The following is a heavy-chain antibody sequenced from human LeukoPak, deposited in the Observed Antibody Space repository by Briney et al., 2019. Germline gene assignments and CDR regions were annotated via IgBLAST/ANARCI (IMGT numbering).Heavy chain of an antibody. Sequence: KPSETLSLTCTVSGGSISSSSYYWGWIRQPPGKGLEWIGSIYYSGSTYYNPSLKSRVTISVDTSKNQFSLKLSSVTAADTAVYYCARGALRYSDYWGQGTLVTVSS. CDR3: ARGALRYSDY. D-gene: IGHD3-9*01. CDR2: IYYSGST. J-gene: IGHJ4*02. V-gene: IGHV4-39*01. CDR1: GGSISSSSYY.